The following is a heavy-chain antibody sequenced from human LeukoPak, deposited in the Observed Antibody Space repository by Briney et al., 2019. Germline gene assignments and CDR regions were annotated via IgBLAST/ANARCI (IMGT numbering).Heavy chain of an antibody. Sequence: PGGSLRLSCAAFGVTVRSNFMSWVRQAPGKGLEWVSVVYSGERTYYADSVKGRFTISRDSSKNTLSLQMNSLRADDTAVYYCARERVGGEALRGFYFDYWGQGTLVTVSS. J-gene: IGHJ4*02. D-gene: IGHD3-16*01. CDR1: GVTVRSNF. CDR2: VYSGERT. CDR3: ARERVGGEALRGFYFDY. V-gene: IGHV3-53*01.